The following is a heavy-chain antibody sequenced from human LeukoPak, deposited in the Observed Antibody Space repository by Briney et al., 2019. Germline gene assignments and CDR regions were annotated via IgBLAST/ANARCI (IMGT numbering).Heavy chain of an antibody. CDR1: GGSISSSSYY. Sequence: PSETLSLTCTVSGGSISSSSYYWGWIRQPPGKGLEWIGSIYYSGSTYYNPSLKSRVTISVDTSKNQFSLKLSSVTAADTAVYYCARVKWFGEDWPNWFDPWGQGTLVTVSS. CDR2: IYYSGST. V-gene: IGHV4-39*07. D-gene: IGHD3-10*01. CDR3: ARVKWFGEDWPNWFDP. J-gene: IGHJ5*02.